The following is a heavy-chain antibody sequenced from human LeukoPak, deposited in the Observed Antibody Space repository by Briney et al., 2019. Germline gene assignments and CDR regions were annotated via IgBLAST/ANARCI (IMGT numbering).Heavy chain of an antibody. Sequence: GGSLRLSCAASGFTFSDYAMTWVRQTPGKGLEWVSVISGGGDSTDYADSMKGRFTISRDNSKNTLYLQMNSLRPEDTAVYYCAKDQSQWGQGTLVIVSS. J-gene: IGHJ4*02. V-gene: IGHV3-23*01. CDR2: ISGGGDST. CDR3: AKDQSQ. CDR1: GFTFSDYA.